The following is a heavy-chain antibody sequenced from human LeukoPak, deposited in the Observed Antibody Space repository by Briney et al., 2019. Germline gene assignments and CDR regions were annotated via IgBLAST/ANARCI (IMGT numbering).Heavy chain of an antibody. CDR3: ARESYRGAWFGELTFDY. V-gene: IGHV4-31*03. Sequence: SETLSLTCTVSGGSISSGGYYWSWIRQHPGKGLEWIGYIYYSGSTYYNPSLKSRVTISVDTSKNQFSLKLSSVTAADTAVYYCARESYRGAWFGELTFDYWGQGTLVTVSS. J-gene: IGHJ4*02. CDR1: GGSISSGGYY. D-gene: IGHD3-10*01. CDR2: IYYSGST.